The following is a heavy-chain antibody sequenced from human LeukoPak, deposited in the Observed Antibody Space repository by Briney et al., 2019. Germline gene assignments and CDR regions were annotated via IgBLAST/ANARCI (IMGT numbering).Heavy chain of an antibody. D-gene: IGHD4-23*01. CDR3: ALVVTPIGYFDL. CDR2: INPSGGST. CDR1: RYTFTSYY. Sequence: ASVTVSCKASRYTFTSYYMHWVRQAPGQGLEWMGIINPSGGSTSYAQKFQGRVTMTRDTSTSTVYMELSSLRSEDTAVYYCALVVTPIGYFDLWGRGTLVTVSS. V-gene: IGHV1-46*01. J-gene: IGHJ2*01.